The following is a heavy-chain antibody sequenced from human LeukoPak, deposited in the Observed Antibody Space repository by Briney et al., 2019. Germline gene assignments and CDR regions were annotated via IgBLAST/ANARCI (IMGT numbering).Heavy chain of an antibody. J-gene: IGHJ4*02. D-gene: IGHD2-15*01. V-gene: IGHV5-51*01. CDR2: IYPGDSDT. CDR1: GYSFTSYW. Sequence: GESLKISCKGSGYSFTSYWIGWVRQMPGKGLEWMGIIYPGDSDTRYSPSFQGQVTISANKSISTAYLQWSSLKASDTAMYYCARPGYCSGGSCYPNDYWGQGTLVTVSS. CDR3: ARPGYCSGGSCYPNDY.